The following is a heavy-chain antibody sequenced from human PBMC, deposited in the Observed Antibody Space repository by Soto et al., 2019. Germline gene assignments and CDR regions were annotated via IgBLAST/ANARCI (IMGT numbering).Heavy chain of an antibody. J-gene: IGHJ4*02. Sequence: EVQLVESGGGLVKPGGSLRVSCAASGFTFSGYSMTWVRQAPGKGLEWVSSISSSSDSIHYADSGKGRFTVSRDNARRSLYLEMNGLRAEDTAVYYCAREGGLYSSGWYSDYWGQGTLVTVSP. CDR2: ISSSSDSI. D-gene: IGHD6-19*01. CDR1: GFTFSGYS. CDR3: AREGGLYSSGWYSDY. V-gene: IGHV3-21*02.